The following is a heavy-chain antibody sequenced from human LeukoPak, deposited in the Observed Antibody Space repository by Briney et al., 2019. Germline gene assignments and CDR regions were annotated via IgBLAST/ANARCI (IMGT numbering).Heavy chain of an antibody. CDR2: ISYDGSKI. CDR1: GFTFSSYF. Sequence: PGGSLRLSCAASGFTFSSYFMHWVRQAPGKGLEWVAVISYDGSKIYCADSMKGRFTISRDKSKNTLFLQMNSLRAEDTAVYYCARGCSSTSCSGTFDYWGQGTLVTVSS. CDR3: ARGCSSTSCSGTFDY. J-gene: IGHJ4*02. V-gene: IGHV3-30*01. D-gene: IGHD2-2*01.